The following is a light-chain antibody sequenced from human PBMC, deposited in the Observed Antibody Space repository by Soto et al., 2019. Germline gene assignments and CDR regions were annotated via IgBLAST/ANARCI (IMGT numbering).Light chain of an antibody. J-gene: IGLJ1*01. Sequence: QSALTQPASVSGSPGQSITISCTGTSSDVGGYNYVSWYQQHPGKAPKLMIYDVSNRPSGVSNRFSGSKSGNTASLTISGLQAEDEADYYCSSYTRSSTRVFGTGTKHTVL. CDR3: SSYTRSSTRV. CDR2: DVS. CDR1: SSDVGGYNY. V-gene: IGLV2-14*01.